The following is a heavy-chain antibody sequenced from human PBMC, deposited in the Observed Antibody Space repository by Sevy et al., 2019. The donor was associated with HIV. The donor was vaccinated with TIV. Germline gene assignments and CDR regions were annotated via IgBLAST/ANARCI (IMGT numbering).Heavy chain of an antibody. D-gene: IGHD6-6*01. CDR3: GVSSIAARPPQGGDDAFDI. Sequence: ASVKVSCKASGGTFSSYAISWVRQAPGQGLEWMGGIIPIFGTANYAQKFQGRVPITADESTSTAYMELSSLRSEDTAMYYCGVSSIAARPPQGGDDAFDIWGQGTMVTVSS. V-gene: IGHV1-69*13. CDR2: IIPIFGTA. J-gene: IGHJ3*02. CDR1: GGTFSSYA.